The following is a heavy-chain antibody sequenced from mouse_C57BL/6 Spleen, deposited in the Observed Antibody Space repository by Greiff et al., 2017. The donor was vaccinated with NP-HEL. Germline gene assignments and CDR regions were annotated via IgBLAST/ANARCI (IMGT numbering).Heavy chain of an antibody. D-gene: IGHD2-4*01. CDR3: ANYDYDLYYFDY. V-gene: IGHV14-3*01. CDR1: GFNIKNTY. Sequence: EVNVVESVAELVRPGASVKLSCTASGFNIKNTYMHWVKQRPEQGLEWIGRIDPANGNTKYAPKFQGKATITADTSSNTAYLQLSSLTSEDTAIYYCANYDYDLYYFDYWGQGTTLTVSS. CDR2: IDPANGNT. J-gene: IGHJ2*01.